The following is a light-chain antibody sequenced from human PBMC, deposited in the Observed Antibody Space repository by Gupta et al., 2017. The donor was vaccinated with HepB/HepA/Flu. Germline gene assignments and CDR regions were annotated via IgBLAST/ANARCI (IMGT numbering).Light chain of an antibody. CDR1: SSNIGSNY. Sequence: QSMLTPPPSVSAAPGQRVSISCSGGSSNIGSNYVSWYQQLPGTAPKLIIYDNRERPSGIPDRFSGSKSGTSATLGITGLQTGDEADYYCGTWDVSLSAGVFGGGTKLIVL. CDR3: GTWDVSLSAGV. V-gene: IGLV1-51*01. CDR2: DNR. J-gene: IGLJ3*02.